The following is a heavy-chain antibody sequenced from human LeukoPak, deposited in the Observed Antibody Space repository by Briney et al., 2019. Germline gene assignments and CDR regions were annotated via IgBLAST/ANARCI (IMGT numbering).Heavy chain of an antibody. D-gene: IGHD3-22*01. CDR1: GYTFNGYY. CDR2: INPNRGGT. V-gene: IGHV1-2*06. CDR3: ARDLVQRGNYYDSSGPLDY. Sequence: ASVKVSCKASGYTFNGYYMHWVRQDPGHALEWIGRINPNRGGTNYAQKFQGRVTMTRDTSISTAYMELSRLRSDDTAVYYCARDLVQRGNYYDSSGPLDYWGQGTLVTVSS. J-gene: IGHJ4*02.